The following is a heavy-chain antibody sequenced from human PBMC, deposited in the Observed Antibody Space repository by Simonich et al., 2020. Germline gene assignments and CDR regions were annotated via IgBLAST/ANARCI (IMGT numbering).Heavy chain of an antibody. J-gene: IGHJ4*02. CDR1: GYTFTSYD. Sequence: QVQLVQSGAEVKKPGASVKVSCKASGYTFTSYDINWVRRATGQGLEWMGWMNPNSGNTGYAQKFQGRVTITRNTSISTAYSELSSLGSEETAVYYCARGRFGMSRGYVDYWGQGTLVTVSS. CDR2: MNPNSGNT. CDR3: ARGRFGMSRGYVDY. V-gene: IGHV1-8*03. D-gene: IGHD2-15*01.